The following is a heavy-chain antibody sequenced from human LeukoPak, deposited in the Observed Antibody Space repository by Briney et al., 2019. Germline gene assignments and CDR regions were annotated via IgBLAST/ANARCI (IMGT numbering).Heavy chain of an antibody. CDR3: AREFRRALRYLDY. Sequence: PSETLSLTCTVSGGSISSSSSYWVWIRQSPGKGLEWIGSINYSESPYYNPSLKSRVTISLDTYKNHFSLRLSSVTAADTAMYYCAREFRRALRYLDYWGQGTLVTVSS. J-gene: IGHJ4*02. CDR2: INYSESP. CDR1: GGSISSSSSY. V-gene: IGHV4-39*07.